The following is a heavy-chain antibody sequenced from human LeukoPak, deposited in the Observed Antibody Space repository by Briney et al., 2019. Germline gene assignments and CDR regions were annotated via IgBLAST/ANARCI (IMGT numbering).Heavy chain of an antibody. CDR3: ARGSTVASLQRSGWTSKKGYYFDY. Sequence: KPSETLSLTCAVYGGSSSGYYWSWIRQPPGKGLEWIGEINHSGGTNYNPSLKSRVTISVDTSKNQFSLKLSSVTAADTAVYYCARGSTVASLQRSGWTSKKGYYFDYWGQGTLVTVSS. V-gene: IGHV4-34*01. D-gene: IGHD6-19*01. J-gene: IGHJ4*02. CDR1: GGSSSGYY. CDR2: INHSGGT.